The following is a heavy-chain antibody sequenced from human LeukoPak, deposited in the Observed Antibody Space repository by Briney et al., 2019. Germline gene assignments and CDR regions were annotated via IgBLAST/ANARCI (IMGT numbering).Heavy chain of an antibody. CDR1: GDSISSGNY. Sequence: SETLSLTCTVSGDSISSGNYWGWIRQPPGKGLEWIGSIFHTGSTYFNLSLKSRVTISVDTSKNQFSLKLSSVTAADTAVYYCASTICISTSCYPGVVDYWGQGTLVTVSS. CDR3: ASTICISTSCYPGVVDY. CDR2: IFHTGST. J-gene: IGHJ4*02. D-gene: IGHD2-2*01. V-gene: IGHV4-38-2*02.